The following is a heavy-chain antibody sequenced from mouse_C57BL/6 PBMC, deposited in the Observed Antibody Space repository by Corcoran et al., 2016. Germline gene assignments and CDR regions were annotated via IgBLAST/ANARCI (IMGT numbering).Heavy chain of an antibody. CDR2: INTYSGVP. CDR3: ARDSNYRFAY. J-gene: IGHJ3*01. CDR1: GYTFKTYG. Sequence: QIQLVQSGPELKKPGETVKIYCKASGYTFKTYGMSWVKQAPGKGLKWMGRINTYSGVPTYADDFKGRFAFSLETSASTAYLQINNLKNEDTATYFCARDSNYRFAYWGQGTLVTVSA. V-gene: IGHV9-3*01. D-gene: IGHD2-5*01.